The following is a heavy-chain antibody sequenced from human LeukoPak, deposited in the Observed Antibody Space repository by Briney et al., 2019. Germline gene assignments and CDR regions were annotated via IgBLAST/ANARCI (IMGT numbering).Heavy chain of an antibody. CDR3: ATYFKAGKTRENWFDP. V-gene: IGHV5-51*01. D-gene: IGHD2-21*01. Sequence: GESLKISCKGSGYSFTTYWIGWVRQMSGKGLEWMGIIYPGDSDTRYSPSFQGQVTISADKSISTAYLQWSSLKASDTATYYCATYFKAGKTRENWFDPWGQGTLVTVSS. CDR1: GYSFTTYW. CDR2: IYPGDSDT. J-gene: IGHJ5*02.